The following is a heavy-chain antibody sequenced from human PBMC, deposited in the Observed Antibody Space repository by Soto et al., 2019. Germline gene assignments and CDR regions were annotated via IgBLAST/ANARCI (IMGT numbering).Heavy chain of an antibody. CDR1: GGTFSSYA. Sequence: SVKVSCKASGGTFSSYAISWVRQAPGQGLEWMGGIIPIFGTANYAQKFQGRVTITADESTSTAYMELSSLRSEDTAVYYCARRPHLVHSSSWYPHFDYWGQGTLVTVSS. CDR3: ARRPHLVHSSSWYPHFDY. J-gene: IGHJ4*02. V-gene: IGHV1-69*13. D-gene: IGHD6-13*01. CDR2: IIPIFGTA.